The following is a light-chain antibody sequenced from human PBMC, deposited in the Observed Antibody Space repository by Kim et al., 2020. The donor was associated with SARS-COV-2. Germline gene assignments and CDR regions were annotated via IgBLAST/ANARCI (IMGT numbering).Light chain of an antibody. V-gene: IGKV1-8*01. CDR1: QGISSY. Sequence: ASTGDRVTITCRASQGISSYLAWYQQKPGKAPKLLIYAASTLQSGVPSRFSGSGSGTDFTLTISCLQSEDFATYYCQQYYSYPQAFGQGTKVDI. J-gene: IGKJ1*01. CDR3: QQYYSYPQA. CDR2: AAS.